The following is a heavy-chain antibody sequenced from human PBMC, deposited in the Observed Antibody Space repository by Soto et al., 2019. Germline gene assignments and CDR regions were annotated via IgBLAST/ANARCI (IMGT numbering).Heavy chain of an antibody. V-gene: IGHV4-39*01. Sequence: QLHLQESGPGLVKPSETLSLTCTVSGGSISSSRYYWGWIRQPPGKGLEWIGSIYFSGSTYYNPPLKSRVNLSLDTPMKQSSLNLSSVTAADTAVYYCARLNYGSGSFYNPGGAFDIWGQGTMVTVSS. J-gene: IGHJ3*02. CDR2: IYFSGST. CDR1: GGSISSSRYY. D-gene: IGHD3-10*01. CDR3: ARLNYGSGSFYNPGGAFDI.